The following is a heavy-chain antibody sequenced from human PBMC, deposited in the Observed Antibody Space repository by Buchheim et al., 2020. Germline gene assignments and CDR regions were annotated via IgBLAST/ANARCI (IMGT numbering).Heavy chain of an antibody. D-gene: IGHD3-3*01. J-gene: IGHJ6*02. CDR2: IYTSGST. Sequence: QVQLQESGPGLVKPSQTLSLTCTVPGGSISSGSYYWSWIRQPAGKGLEWIGRIYTSGSTNYNPSLKSRATISVDTSKNQFSLKLSSVTAADTAVYYYARASVGIFGVVILLDYYGMDVWGQGTT. CDR3: ARASVGIFGVVILLDYYGMDV. CDR1: GGSISSGSYY. V-gene: IGHV4-61*02.